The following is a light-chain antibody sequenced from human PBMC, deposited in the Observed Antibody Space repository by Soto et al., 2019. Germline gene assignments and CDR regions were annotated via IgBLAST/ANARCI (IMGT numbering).Light chain of an antibody. CDR2: GAS. CDR1: RSVASSY. CDR3: HQYDLSPPYT. Sequence: EIVLTQSPGTLSLSPGERATLSCRASRSVASSYLAWYQHKPGQAPRLLISGASSRATGIPDRFSGSGSGTDFTLTISRLEPEDFAVYYCHQYDLSPPYTFGQGTKVDIK. J-gene: IGKJ2*01. V-gene: IGKV3-20*01.